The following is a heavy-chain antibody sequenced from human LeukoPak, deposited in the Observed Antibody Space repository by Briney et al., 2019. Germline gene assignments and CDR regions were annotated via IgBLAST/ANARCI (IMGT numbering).Heavy chain of an antibody. CDR3: AKDKNSDFWGGYYEGSYGLDV. CDR2: LSGIGDRT. CDR1: GFTIRSYA. J-gene: IGHJ6*02. D-gene: IGHD3-3*01. Sequence: GGSLRLSCRTSGFTIRSYAMNWVRQAPGKGLEWVSGLSGIGDRTYYADSVKGRFTISRDNTNNTVYLQMHSLRAGDTAIYFCAKDKNSDFWGGYYEGSYGLDVWGQGTTVIVSS. V-gene: IGHV3-23*01.